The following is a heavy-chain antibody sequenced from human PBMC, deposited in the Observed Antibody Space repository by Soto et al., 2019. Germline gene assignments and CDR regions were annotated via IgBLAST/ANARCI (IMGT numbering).Heavy chain of an antibody. D-gene: IGHD6-13*01. Sequence: ASVKASCKASGCTFTGYYMHWVRQAPGQGLEWMGWINPNSGGTNYAQKFQGWVTMTRDTSISTAYMELSRLRSDDTAVYYCARGIAAAAARGMDVWGQGTKVTVSS. CDR3: ARGIAAAAARGMDV. V-gene: IGHV1-2*04. CDR2: INPNSGGT. CDR1: GCTFTGYY. J-gene: IGHJ6*02.